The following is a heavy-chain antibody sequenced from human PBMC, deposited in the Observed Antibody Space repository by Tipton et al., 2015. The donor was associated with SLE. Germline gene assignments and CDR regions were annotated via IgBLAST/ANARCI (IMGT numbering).Heavy chain of an antibody. CDR3: GRAIGAHYFHV. D-gene: IGHD3-16*01. V-gene: IGHV4-30-2*01. Sequence: TLSLTCSVYGDSISSGDYWGWIRQPPGKGLAWIGYIYDTESTYDNSSLKNRVAISVDKSKNQFSLRLTSVTAADTAVYCGRAIGAHYFHVWGQGTLVTVSS. J-gene: IGHJ4*02. CDR1: GDSISSGDY. CDR2: IYDTEST.